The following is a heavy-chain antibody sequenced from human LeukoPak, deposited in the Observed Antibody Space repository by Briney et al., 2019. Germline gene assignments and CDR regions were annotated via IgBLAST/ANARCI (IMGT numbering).Heavy chain of an antibody. Sequence: PSETLCLTCTVSLGSPSSYYWSCIRQPPGQGLGWIGYIYDSGSTHNHPPHNRRATISVATTKNHFSLRLSSATAADTAVYYCARHFSTISYYYGMDVWGQGTTVTVSS. V-gene: IGHV4-59*08. CDR1: LGSPSSYY. J-gene: IGHJ6*02. CDR3: ARHFSTISYYYGMDV. CDR2: IYDSGST. D-gene: IGHD5/OR15-5a*01.